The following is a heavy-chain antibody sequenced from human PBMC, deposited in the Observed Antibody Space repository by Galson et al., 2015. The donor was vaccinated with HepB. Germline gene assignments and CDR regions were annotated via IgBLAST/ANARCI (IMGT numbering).Heavy chain of an antibody. V-gene: IGHV1-2*02. D-gene: IGHD2-2*01. Sequence: SVKVSCKASGYTFTGYYMHWVRQAPGQGLEWMGWINPNSGGTNYAQKFQGRVTMTRDTSISTAYMELSRLRSDDTAVYYCASTPYCSSTSCLNWYFDLWGRGTLVTVSS. CDR2: INPNSGGT. CDR1: GYTFTGYY. J-gene: IGHJ2*01. CDR3: ASTPYCSSTSCLNWYFDL.